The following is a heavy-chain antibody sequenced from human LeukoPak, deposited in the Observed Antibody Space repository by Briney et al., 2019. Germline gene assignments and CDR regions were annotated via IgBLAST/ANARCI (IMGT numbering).Heavy chain of an antibody. CDR3: ARERDIHYDFWNGYQGY. CDR2: INPSGGST. Sequence: ASVKVSCKASGYTFTSYYMHWVRQAPGQGLEWMGIINPSGGSTSYAQKFQGRVTMTRDTSTSTVYMELSSLRSEDTAVYYCARERDIHYDFWNGYQGYWGQGTLVTVSS. J-gene: IGHJ4*02. CDR1: GYTFTSYY. D-gene: IGHD3-3*01. V-gene: IGHV1-46*01.